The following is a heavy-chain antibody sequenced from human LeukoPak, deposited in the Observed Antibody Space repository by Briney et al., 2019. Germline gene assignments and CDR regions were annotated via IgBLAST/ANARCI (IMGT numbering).Heavy chain of an antibody. CDR1: GFTVSTTY. CDR3: ARDQRAAAAGTRPFDP. J-gene: IGHJ5*02. D-gene: IGHD6-13*01. V-gene: IGHV3-53*01. Sequence: GGSLRLSCAASGFTVSTTYMSWVRQAPGKGLEWVSVLYSGGSTYYADSVKGRFTISRDNSKNTLYLQMNSLRAEDTAVYYCARDQRAAAAGTRPFDPWGQGTLVTVSS. CDR2: LYSGGST.